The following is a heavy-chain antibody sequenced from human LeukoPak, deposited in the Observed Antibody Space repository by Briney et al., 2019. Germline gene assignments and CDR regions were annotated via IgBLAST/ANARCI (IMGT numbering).Heavy chain of an antibody. CDR2: IKSDGVST. V-gene: IGHV3-74*01. CDR1: GFTFSSYW. D-gene: IGHD1-26*01. J-gene: IGHJ6*03. CDR3: ARIAGATVYYYMDV. Sequence: GGSLRLSCAASGFTFSSYWMHWVRQAPGKGLVWVSRIKSDGVSTTYADSVKGRFTISRDNAKNTLYLQMNSLRAEDTAVYYCARIAGATVYYYMDVWGKGTTVTISS.